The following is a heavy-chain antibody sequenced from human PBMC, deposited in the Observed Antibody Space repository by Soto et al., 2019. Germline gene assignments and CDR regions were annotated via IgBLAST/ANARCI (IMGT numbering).Heavy chain of an antibody. V-gene: IGHV1-69*01. D-gene: IGHD1-26*01. CDR2: IIPIFGTA. J-gene: IGHJ4*02. CDR3: ARGSPRRYSGSYWVLEFDY. CDR1: GGTFSSYA. Sequence: QVQLVQSGAEVKKPGSSVKVSCKASGGTFSSYAISWVRQAPGQGLEWMGGIIPIFGTANYAQKFQGRVTSTADESTSTAYLELSSLRSEDTAVYYCARGSPRRYSGSYWVLEFDYWGQGTLVTVSS.